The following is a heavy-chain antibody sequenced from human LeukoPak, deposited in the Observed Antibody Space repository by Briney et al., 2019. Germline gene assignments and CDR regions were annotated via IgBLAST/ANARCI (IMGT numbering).Heavy chain of an antibody. V-gene: IGHV4-61*02. D-gene: IGHD5-24*01. Sequence: TLSLTCTVSGGSISSDDYYWTWIRQPAGKGLEWIGRIYPDGSTTYNPSLKSRVTISLDTSKNRFSLTLSSVTAADTAVFYCARGFDGYNFFDYWGQGTLVTVSS. CDR3: ARGFDGYNFFDY. CDR2: IYPDGST. J-gene: IGHJ4*02. CDR1: GGSISSDDYY.